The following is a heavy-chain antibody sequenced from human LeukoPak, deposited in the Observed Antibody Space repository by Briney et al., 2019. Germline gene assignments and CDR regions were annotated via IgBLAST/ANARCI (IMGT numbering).Heavy chain of an antibody. CDR1: GYTFTGYY. Sequence: ASVKVSCKASGYTFTGYYIHWVRQAPGQGLEWMGRINPNSGGTNDAQEFQGRVTMTRDTSISTAYMELSSLTSDDTAVYYCARDLSSTSNWEFDYWGQGTXXTVSS. D-gene: IGHD1-26*01. J-gene: IGHJ4*02. V-gene: IGHV1-2*06. CDR3: ARDLSSTSNWEFDY. CDR2: INPNSGGT.